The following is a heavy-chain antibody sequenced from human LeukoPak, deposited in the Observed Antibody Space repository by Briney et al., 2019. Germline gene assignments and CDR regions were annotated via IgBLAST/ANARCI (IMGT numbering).Heavy chain of an antibody. J-gene: IGHJ6*03. D-gene: IGHD7-27*01. CDR2: ISYDGSNK. Sequence: GGSLRLSCAASGFTFSSYGMHWVRQAPGKGLEWVAVISYDGSNKYYADSVKGRFTISRDNSKNTRYLQMNSLRAEDTAVYYCARNKLGISEKYMDVWGKGTTVTISS. V-gene: IGHV3-30*03. CDR1: GFTFSSYG. CDR3: ARNKLGISEKYMDV.